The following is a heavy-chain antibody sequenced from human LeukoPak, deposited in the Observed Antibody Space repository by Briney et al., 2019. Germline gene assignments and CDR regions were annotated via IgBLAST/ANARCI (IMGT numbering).Heavy chain of an antibody. CDR3: ARSKSWARADS. CDR2: IHQTGST. V-gene: IGHV4-38-2*02. D-gene: IGHD1-26*01. Sequence: SETLSLTCTVFDYSTSSGYYWGWIRQSPGKGLEWIGSIHQTGSTYYNPSLQSRVSISLDTSKSQSSLKLPSVTAADTAVYNCARSKSWARADSWGQGTLVTVSS. CDR1: DYSTSSGYY. J-gene: IGHJ4*02.